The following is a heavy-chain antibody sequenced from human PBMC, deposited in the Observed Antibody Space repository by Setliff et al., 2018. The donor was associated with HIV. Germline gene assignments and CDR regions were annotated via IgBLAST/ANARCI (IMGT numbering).Heavy chain of an antibody. CDR1: GYSITNGNY. Sequence: LSLTCLVFGYSITNGNYWAWIRQSPGKGLEWIGSIYSTGHSYYNPSHTSRLTMSVDTAKNRFSLKLISVTAADTAVYYCARDRALRFSQSPSFNYFDVWGQGALVTVSS. CDR3: ARDRALRFSQSPSFNYFDV. CDR2: IYSTGHS. J-gene: IGHJ4*02. D-gene: IGHD3-10*01. V-gene: IGHV4-38-2*02.